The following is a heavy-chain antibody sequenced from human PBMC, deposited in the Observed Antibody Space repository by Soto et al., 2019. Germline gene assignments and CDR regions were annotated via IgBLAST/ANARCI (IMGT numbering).Heavy chain of an antibody. Sequence: QVQLQESGPGLVKPSETLSLTCTVSGGSISSYYWSWIRQPPGKGLEWIGYIYYSGSTNYNPTLRSVVTISVDTSKIQFSLNLSSVTAADTAVYYCARKVYDAFDISGQGTMVTVSS. CDR2: IYYSGST. J-gene: IGHJ3*02. CDR3: ARKVYDAFDI. CDR1: GGSISSYY. V-gene: IGHV4-59*01.